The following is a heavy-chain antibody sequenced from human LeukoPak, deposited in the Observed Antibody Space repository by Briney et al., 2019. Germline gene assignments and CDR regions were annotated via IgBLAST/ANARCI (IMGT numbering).Heavy chain of an antibody. CDR2: ISWDGGST. Sequence: GGSPRLSCVASGFTFDDYTMHWVRQAPGKGLEWVSLISWDGGSTYYADSVKGRFTISRDNSKNSLYLQMNSLRTEDTALYYCAKGYCSGGSCYAATYFDYWGQGTMVTVSS. J-gene: IGHJ4*02. CDR1: GFTFDDYT. CDR3: AKGYCSGGSCYAATYFDY. D-gene: IGHD2-15*01. V-gene: IGHV3-43*01.